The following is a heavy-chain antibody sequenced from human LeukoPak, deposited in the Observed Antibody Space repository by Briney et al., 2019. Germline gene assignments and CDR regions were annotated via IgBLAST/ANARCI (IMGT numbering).Heavy chain of an antibody. CDR2: XXXSGST. J-gene: IGHJ5*02. Sequence: SETLSLTCAVYGGSFSGYYWSWIRQPPGKGLEXXXXXXXSGSTNYNPSLKSRVTISVDTSKNQFSLKLSSVTAADTAVYYCARGSNIVVVPAAMAGYLDWFDPWGQGTLVTVSS. CDR3: ARGSNIVVVPAAMAGYLDWFDP. D-gene: IGHD2-2*01. CDR1: GGSFSGYY. V-gene: IGHV4-34*01.